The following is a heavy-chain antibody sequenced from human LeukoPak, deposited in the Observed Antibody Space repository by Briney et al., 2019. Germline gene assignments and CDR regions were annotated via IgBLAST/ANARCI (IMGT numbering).Heavy chain of an antibody. Sequence: PSETLSLTCTVSGGSISSSSYYWGWIRQPPGKGLEWIGSIYYSGSTYYNPSLKSRVTISVDTSKNQFSLKLSSVTAADTAVYYCVRHGIRRRRVNVVVVAATPDAFDIWGHKTMVTVSS. V-gene: IGHV4-39*01. D-gene: IGHD2-15*01. J-gene: IGHJ3*02. CDR2: IYYSGST. CDR3: VRHGIRRRRVNVVVVAATPDAFDI. CDR1: GGSISSSSYY.